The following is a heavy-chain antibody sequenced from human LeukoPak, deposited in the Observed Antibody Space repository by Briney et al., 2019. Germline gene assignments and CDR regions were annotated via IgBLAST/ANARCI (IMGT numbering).Heavy chain of an antibody. Sequence: SGGSLRLSCAASGFTFSSYTMSWVRQAPGKGLEWVSAISGSGGSTYYADSVKGRFTISRDNSKNTLYLQMNSLRAEDTAVYYCAKATYSSSWNHFDYWGQGTLVTVSS. D-gene: IGHD6-13*01. J-gene: IGHJ4*02. CDR2: ISGSGGST. CDR3: AKATYSSSWNHFDY. V-gene: IGHV3-23*01. CDR1: GFTFSSYT.